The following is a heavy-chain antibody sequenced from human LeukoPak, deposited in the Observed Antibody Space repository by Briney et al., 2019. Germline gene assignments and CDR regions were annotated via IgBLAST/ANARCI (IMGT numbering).Heavy chain of an antibody. CDR3: ARERLDGDYGLRDY. Sequence: GASVKVSCKASGGTFSSYAISWVRQAPGQGLEWMGRIIPILGIANYAQKFQGRVTITADKSTSTAYMELSSLRSEDTAVYYCARERLDGDYGLRDYWGQGTLVTVSS. CDR1: GGTFSSYA. D-gene: IGHD4-17*01. CDR2: IIPILGIA. J-gene: IGHJ4*02. V-gene: IGHV1-69*04.